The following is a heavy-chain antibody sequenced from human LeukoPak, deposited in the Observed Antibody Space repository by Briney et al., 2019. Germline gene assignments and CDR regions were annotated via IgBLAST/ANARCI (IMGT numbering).Heavy chain of an antibody. CDR2: SNPSGGRT. Sequence: ASVKVSCKASGYTFTSYYMHWVRQAPGQGLEWMGVSNPSGGRTTYAQKFQGRVTMTRDMSTSTAYMELRSLRAEDTAVYYCARDAYYYDTSGYYLPAGADYWGLGTLVTVSS. CDR3: ARDAYYYDTSGYYLPAGADY. J-gene: IGHJ4*02. CDR1: GYTFTSYY. D-gene: IGHD3-22*01. V-gene: IGHV1-46*01.